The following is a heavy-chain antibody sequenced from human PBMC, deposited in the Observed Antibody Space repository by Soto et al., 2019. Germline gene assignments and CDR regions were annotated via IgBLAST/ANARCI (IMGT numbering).Heavy chain of an antibody. CDR1: GFTFSSYG. J-gene: IGHJ6*02. CDR3: ENEAELPQGYLYYGVDA. V-gene: IGHV3-30*18. D-gene: IGHD1-26*01. Sequence: QVQLVESGGGVVQPGRSLRLSCAASGFTFSSYGMHWVRQAPGKGLEWVAGISFDGSHNYYSDSVKGRFTISSDNSRNTGYLQMYSGTNDDTAVYYAENEAELPQGYLYYGVDAWGQGTTVAVCS. CDR2: ISFDGSHN.